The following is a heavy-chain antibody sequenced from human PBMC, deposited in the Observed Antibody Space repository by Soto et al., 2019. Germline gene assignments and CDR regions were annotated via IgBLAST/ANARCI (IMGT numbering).Heavy chain of an antibody. CDR1: GGSISSSSYY. CDR3: ARHGVSSRTYYYYGMDV. V-gene: IGHV4-39*01. D-gene: IGHD3-16*02. Sequence: SETLSLTCTVSGGSISSSSYYWGWIRQPPGKGLEWIGSIYYSGSTYYNPSLKSRVTISVDTSKNQFSLKLSSVTAADTAVYYCARHGVSSRTYYYYGMDVWGQGTTVTVSS. CDR2: IYYSGST. J-gene: IGHJ6*02.